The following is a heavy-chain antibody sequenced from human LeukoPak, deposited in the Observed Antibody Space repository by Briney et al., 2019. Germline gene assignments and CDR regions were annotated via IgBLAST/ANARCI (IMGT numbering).Heavy chain of an antibody. D-gene: IGHD6-13*01. CDR1: GGSFSGYY. V-gene: IGHV4-34*01. CDR3: ARQAGGGYSSRKVYFQH. Sequence: PSETLSLTCAVYGGSFSGYYWSWIRQPPGKGLEWIGEINHSGSTNHNPSLKSRVTISVDTSKNQFSLKLSSVTAADTAVYYCARQAGGGYSSRKVYFQHWGQGTLVTVSS. CDR2: INHSGST. J-gene: IGHJ1*01.